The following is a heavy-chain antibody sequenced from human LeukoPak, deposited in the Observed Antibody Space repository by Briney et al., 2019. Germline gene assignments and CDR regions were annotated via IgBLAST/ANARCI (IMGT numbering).Heavy chain of an antibody. CDR2: IYTSGST. CDR3: ARDYDVLTAYPPTQLFDP. V-gene: IGHV4-4*07. CDR1: GGSTSSYY. Sequence: SETLSLTCTVSGGSTSSYYWSWIRQLPGKGLEWIGRIYTSGSTNYNPSLKSRVTMSVDTSKNQFSLKLNSVTAADTAVYYCARDYDVLTAYPPTQLFDPWGQGTLVTVSS. D-gene: IGHD3-9*01. J-gene: IGHJ5*02.